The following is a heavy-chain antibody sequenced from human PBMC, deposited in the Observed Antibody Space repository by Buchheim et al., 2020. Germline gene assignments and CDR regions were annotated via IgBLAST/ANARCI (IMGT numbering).Heavy chain of an antibody. D-gene: IGHD2-8*02. Sequence: QVQLVQSGAEVKKPGASVKASCKASGFMFTSYYVHWVRQAPGQGLEWMGIINPSGVSTTYAPKFQGRLTMTRETSTNTVYMELSSIRTDETAVYYCASRPPTGFNWGQGTL. J-gene: IGHJ4*02. V-gene: IGHV1-46*03. CDR1: GFMFTSYY. CDR3: ASRPPTGFN. CDR2: INPSGVST.